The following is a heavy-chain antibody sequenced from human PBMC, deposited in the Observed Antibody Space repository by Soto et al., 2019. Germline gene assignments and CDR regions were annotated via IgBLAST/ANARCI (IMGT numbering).Heavy chain of an antibody. CDR1: GFTFSNAW. V-gene: IGHV3-15*01. CDR2: IKSKTDGGTT. CDR3: TTDPHYDILTGYYGLGMDV. Sequence: PGGSLRLSCAASGFTFSNAWMSWVRQAPGKGLEWVGRIKSKTDGGTTDYAAPVKSRFTISRDDSKNTLYLQMNSLKTEDTAVYYCTTDPHYDILTGYYGLGMDVWGQGTTVTVSS. D-gene: IGHD3-9*01. J-gene: IGHJ6*02.